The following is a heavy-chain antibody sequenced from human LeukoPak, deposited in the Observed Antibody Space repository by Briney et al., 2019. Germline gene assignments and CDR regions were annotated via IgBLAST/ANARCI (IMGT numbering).Heavy chain of an antibody. CDR3: AKVAKYYYGSENYYFFEH. Sequence: GGSLRHSCAASEFIFTSYEMNSVRHTPGKRLECVSSIISSSRYTYYTHTLKSRFTISTDNTQKTLYLRKNTLRAQNTAVYYIAKVAKYYYGSENYYFFEHWGQGAPVTASS. D-gene: IGHD3-10*01. CDR2: IISSSRYT. CDR1: EFIFTSYE. J-gene: IGHJ6*01. V-gene: IGHV3-21*03.